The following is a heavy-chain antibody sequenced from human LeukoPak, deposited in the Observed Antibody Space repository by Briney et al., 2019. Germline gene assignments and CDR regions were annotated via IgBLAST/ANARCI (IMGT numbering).Heavy chain of an antibody. CDR2: ITASGDST. Sequence: GSLRLSCAASGFTFSNYVMIWVRQAPGKGLEWVSGITASGDSTYYGDSVKGRFTMSRDNSKNTVYLQMNSLRVDDTAVYYCARRDIVVVVSASDYWGQGTLVTVSS. V-gene: IGHV3-23*01. CDR1: GFTFSNYV. D-gene: IGHD2-15*01. CDR3: ARRDIVVVVSASDY. J-gene: IGHJ4*02.